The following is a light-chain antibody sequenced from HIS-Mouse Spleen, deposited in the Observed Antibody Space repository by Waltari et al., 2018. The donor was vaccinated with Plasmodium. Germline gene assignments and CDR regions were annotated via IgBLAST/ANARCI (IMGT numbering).Light chain of an antibody. CDR2: WAY. CDR3: QQYYGTPPYT. Sequence: DIVMTQSPDSLAVSLGERATINCKSSQSVLYSSNNKNYLAWYQQKPRQPPKLPFYWAYTRESGVPDLFSGSGSGTDFTLPISILHAEYVAVYYCQQYYGTPPYTFGQGTKLEIK. V-gene: IGKV4-1*01. J-gene: IGKJ2*01. CDR1: QSVLYSSNNKNY.